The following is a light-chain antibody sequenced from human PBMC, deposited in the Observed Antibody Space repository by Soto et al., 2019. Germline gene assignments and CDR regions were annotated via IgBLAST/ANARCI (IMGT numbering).Light chain of an antibody. V-gene: IGKV3-15*01. CDR1: QNIRTN. J-gene: IGKJ1*01. Sequence: EVVMTQSPASLSVSPGERVTLSCRASQNIRTNLAWYQQKPGQSPRLLISGASTREAGVPGRFSGSGSGTEFTLIISSLQSEDFAIYYCQQYTNWPPWTFGQGTKV. CDR2: GAS. CDR3: QQYTNWPPWT.